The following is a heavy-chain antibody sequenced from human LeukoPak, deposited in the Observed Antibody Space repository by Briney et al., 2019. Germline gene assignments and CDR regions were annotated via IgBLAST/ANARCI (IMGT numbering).Heavy chain of an antibody. CDR3: ARESADYGDYT. CDR1: GFTFSSYT. D-gene: IGHD4-17*01. V-gene: IGHV3-21*01. J-gene: IGHJ4*02. CDR2: ITTGSHYI. Sequence: GGSLRLSCAASGFTFSSYTMNWVRQAPGQGLEWVSSITTGSHYIYYADSVKGRFTISRDNAEKSLFLQMNSLRAEDTAVYYCARESADYGDYTWGQGTLVTVSS.